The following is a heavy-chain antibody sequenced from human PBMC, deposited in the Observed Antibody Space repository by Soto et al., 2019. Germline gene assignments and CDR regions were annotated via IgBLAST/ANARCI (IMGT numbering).Heavy chain of an antibody. CDR2: ISYNGNT. Sequence: QVQLQESGPGLVKPSQTLSLTCTVSGGSISSGGYSWSWIRQHPGKGLEWIGYISYNGNTYYNPSLKSRATMSADTSKNQFSLKLSSVTVADTAVYYCARRCSGGSGLDYWGQGTLVTVSS. J-gene: IGHJ4*02. CDR1: GGSISSGGYS. CDR3: ARRCSGGSGLDY. V-gene: IGHV4-31*03. D-gene: IGHD2-15*01.